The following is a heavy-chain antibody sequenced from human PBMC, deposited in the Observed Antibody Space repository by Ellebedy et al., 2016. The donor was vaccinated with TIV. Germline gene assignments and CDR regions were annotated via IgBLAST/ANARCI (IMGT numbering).Heavy chain of an antibody. CDR1: GYSISTGSY. Sequence: SETLSLTCAVSGYSISTGSYWGWIRQPPGKGLEWIGSIYHSGSTYYNPSLTRRVSISMDTSRNQFSLRLSSVTAADTAIFYCATFRNLDGFDIWGQGTMVTVSS. CDR2: IYHSGST. J-gene: IGHJ3*02. CDR3: ATFRNLDGFDI. V-gene: IGHV4-38-2*01. D-gene: IGHD2/OR15-2a*01.